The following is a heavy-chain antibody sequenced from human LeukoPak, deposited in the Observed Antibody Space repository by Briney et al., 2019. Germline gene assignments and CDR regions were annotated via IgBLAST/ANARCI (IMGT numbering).Heavy chain of an antibody. Sequence: GESLKISCKGSGYSFTSYWIGWVRQMPGKGLEWMGIIYPGDSDTRYSPSFQGQVTISADKSISTAYLQWSSLKASDTAMYYCARWGPGIVVVPAAIGYWGQGTLVTVSS. CDR2: IYPGDSDT. CDR3: ARWGPGIVVVPAAIGY. CDR1: GYSFTSYW. D-gene: IGHD2-2*02. J-gene: IGHJ4*02. V-gene: IGHV5-51*01.